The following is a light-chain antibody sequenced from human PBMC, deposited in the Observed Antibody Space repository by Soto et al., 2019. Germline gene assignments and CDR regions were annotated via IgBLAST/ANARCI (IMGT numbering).Light chain of an antibody. CDR1: HYVYSK. V-gene: IGKV3-15*01. CDR2: RAS. Sequence: EIVMTQSPATLAVSPGERATLSCTASHYVYSKVAWFQQRPGQAPRLLIYRASTRATGTPARFSGSGSGTEFTLTITSLQSADVALYYCQQYHNLWTFGQGTEVDIK. J-gene: IGKJ1*01. CDR3: QQYHNLWT.